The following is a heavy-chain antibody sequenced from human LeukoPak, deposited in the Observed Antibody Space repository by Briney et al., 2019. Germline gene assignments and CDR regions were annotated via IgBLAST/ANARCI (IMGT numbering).Heavy chain of an antibody. CDR2: ISGSGGST. CDR1: GFTFSSYA. Sequence: GGSLRLSCAASGFTFSSYAMSWVRQAPGKGLEWVSAISGSGGSTYYADSVKGRFTISRDNSKNTLYLQMNSLRAEDTAVYYCASSGIQWLVLGYFDYWGQGTLVTVSS. V-gene: IGHV3-23*01. CDR3: ASSGIQWLVLGYFDY. J-gene: IGHJ4*02. D-gene: IGHD6-19*01.